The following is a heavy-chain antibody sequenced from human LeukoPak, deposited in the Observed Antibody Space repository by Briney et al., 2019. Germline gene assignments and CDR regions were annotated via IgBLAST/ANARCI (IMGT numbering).Heavy chain of an antibody. CDR2: ISSDGSNK. D-gene: IGHD3-22*01. Sequence: GGSLGLSCAASGFTFSSYAMHWVRQAPGKGLEWVAVISSDGSNKYYADSVKGRFTISRDNSKNTLYLQMNSLRAEDTAVYYCARCLGDSSGYCPFFDYWGQGTLVTVSS. J-gene: IGHJ4*02. V-gene: IGHV3-30-3*01. CDR3: ARCLGDSSGYCPFFDY. CDR1: GFTFSSYA.